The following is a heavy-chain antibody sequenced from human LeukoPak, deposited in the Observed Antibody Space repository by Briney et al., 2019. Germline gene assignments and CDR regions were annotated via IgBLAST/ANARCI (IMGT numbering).Heavy chain of an antibody. CDR3: ARQSGYYGTY. V-gene: IGHV4-39*01. CDR1: GGSISSSSYY. CDR2: IYYSGST. D-gene: IGHD3-10*01. J-gene: IGHJ4*02. Sequence: PSETLSLTCTVSGGSISSSSYYWGWIRQPPGKGLEWIGSIYYSGSTYYNPSLKSRVTISVDTSKNQFSLKLRSVTAADTAVYYCARQSGYYGTYWGQGTLVTVSS.